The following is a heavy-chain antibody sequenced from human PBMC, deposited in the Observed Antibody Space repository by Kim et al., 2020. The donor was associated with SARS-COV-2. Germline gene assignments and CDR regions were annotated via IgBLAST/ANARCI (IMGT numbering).Heavy chain of an antibody. CDR3: ARVPRGFSVNFDS. D-gene: IGHD1-26*01. J-gene: IGHJ4*02. V-gene: IGHV1-46*01. Sequence: QKFQGRVTVTRDTSTSTVYMELSSLISDDTAVYYCARVPRGFSVNFDSWGQGTLVTVSS.